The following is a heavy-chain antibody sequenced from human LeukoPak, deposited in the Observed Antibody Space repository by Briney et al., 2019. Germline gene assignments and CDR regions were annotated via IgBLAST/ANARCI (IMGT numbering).Heavy chain of an antibody. CDR3: ARVRIDSSGYYYDY. J-gene: IGHJ4*02. V-gene: IGHV4-30-2*01. CDR2: IYHSGST. D-gene: IGHD3-22*01. Sequence: KPSETLSLTCTVSGGSISSGGYYWSWIRQPPGKGLEWIGYIYHSGSTYYNPSLKSRVTISVDRSKNQFSLKLSSVTAADTAVYYCARVRIDSSGYYYDYWGQGTLVTVSS. CDR1: GGSISSGGYY.